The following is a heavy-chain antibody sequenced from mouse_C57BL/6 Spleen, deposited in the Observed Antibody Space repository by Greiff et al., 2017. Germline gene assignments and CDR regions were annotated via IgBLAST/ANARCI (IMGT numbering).Heavy chain of an antibody. Sequence: VQLQQSGPELVKPGASVKMSCKASGYTFTDYNMHWVKQSHGKSLEWIGYINPNNGGTSYNQKFKGKATLTVTKSSSPAYMELRSLTSEDSAVYYWERGRDSSGYVGCAYWGQGTLVTVSA. CDR3: ERGRDSSGYVGCAY. CDR1: GYTFTDYN. CDR2: INPNNGGT. V-gene: IGHV1-22*01. D-gene: IGHD3-2*02. J-gene: IGHJ3*01.